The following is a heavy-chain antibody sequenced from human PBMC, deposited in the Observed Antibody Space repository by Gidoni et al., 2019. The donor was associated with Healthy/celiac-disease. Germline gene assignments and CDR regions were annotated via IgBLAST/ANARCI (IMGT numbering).Heavy chain of an antibody. Sequence: EVQLLESGGGLVQPGGSLRLSCAASGFTFSSYAMSWVRQAPGKGLEWVSAISGSGGSTYYADSVKGRFTISRDNSKNTLYLQMNSLRAEDTAVYYCAKDFAYYYDSSGYYVWGAFDIWGQGTMVTVSS. V-gene: IGHV3-23*01. J-gene: IGHJ3*02. CDR1: GFTFSSYA. D-gene: IGHD3-22*01. CDR2: ISGSGGST. CDR3: AKDFAYYYDSSGYYVWGAFDI.